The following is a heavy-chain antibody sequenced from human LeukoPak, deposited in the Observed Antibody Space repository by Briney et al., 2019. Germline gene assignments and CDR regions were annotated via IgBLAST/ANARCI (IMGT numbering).Heavy chain of an antibody. D-gene: IGHD3-3*01. Sequence: GGSLRLSCAASGFTFSSYAMSWVRQAPGKGLEWVSAISGSGGSTYYADSVKGRFTISRDNSKNTLYLQMNSLRAEDTAVYYCAKLMGYDFRSGYRFDYWGQGTLVTVSS. CDR2: ISGSGGST. CDR1: GFTFSSYA. J-gene: IGHJ4*02. V-gene: IGHV3-23*01. CDR3: AKLMGYDFRSGYRFDY.